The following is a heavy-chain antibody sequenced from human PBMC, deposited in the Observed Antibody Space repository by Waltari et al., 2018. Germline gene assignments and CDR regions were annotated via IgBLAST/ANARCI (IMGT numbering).Heavy chain of an antibody. D-gene: IGHD4-17*01. CDR1: GYTFSTYW. J-gene: IGHJ4*02. CDR2: IYSVDRGDSDT. V-gene: IGHV5-51*03. Sequence: EVQLVQSGAEVKKPGESLKISCKGSGYTFSTYWIGWVRQMPGKGLEWMGIIYSVDRGDSDTRYSPSFQGQVTISADRSISTAYLQWSSLKASDTAMYYCARGPTDYADGFDYWGQGTLVTVSS. CDR3: ARGPTDYADGFDY.